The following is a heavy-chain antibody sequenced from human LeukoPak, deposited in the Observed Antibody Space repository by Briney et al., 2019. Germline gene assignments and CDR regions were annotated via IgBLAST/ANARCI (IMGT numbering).Heavy chain of an antibody. V-gene: IGHV3-33*01. D-gene: IGHD2-2*01. J-gene: IGHJ5*02. Sequence: PGGSLRLSCAASGFTFSSYGMHWVRQAPGKGLEWVAVIWYDGSNKYYADSVKGRFTISRDNSKNTLYLQMNSLRAEDTAVYYCAREEGYCSSTSCWFDPWGQGTLVTVSS. CDR1: GFTFSSYG. CDR2: IWYDGSNK. CDR3: AREEGYCSSTSCWFDP.